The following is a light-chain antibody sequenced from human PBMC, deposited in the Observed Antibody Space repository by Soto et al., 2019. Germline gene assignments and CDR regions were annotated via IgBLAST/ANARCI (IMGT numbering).Light chain of an antibody. CDR2: SAS. CDR1: QHINNY. Sequence: DIQMTQSPSSLSASLGDRVTITCRASQHINNYVNWYQQKAGKAPKLLIYSASSLQGGVPPRFSGSGSGTDFTLTISSLQPEDFATYYCQQTYITSVTFGQGTKVEIK. CDR3: QQTYITSVT. J-gene: IGKJ1*01. V-gene: IGKV1-39*01.